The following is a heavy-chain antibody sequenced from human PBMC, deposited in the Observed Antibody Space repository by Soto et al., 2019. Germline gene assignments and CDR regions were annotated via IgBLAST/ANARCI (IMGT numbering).Heavy chain of an antibody. J-gene: IGHJ5*02. CDR2: ISGSGGST. CDR1: GFTFSSYA. V-gene: IGHV3-23*01. CDR3: AKDQGSGSYSVNWFDP. Sequence: GGSLRLSCAASGFTFSSYAMSWVRQAPGKGLEWVSAISGSGGSTYYADSVKGRSTISRDNSKNTLYLQMNSLRAEDTAVYYCAKDQGSGSYSVNWFDPWGQGTLVTVSS. D-gene: IGHD3-10*01.